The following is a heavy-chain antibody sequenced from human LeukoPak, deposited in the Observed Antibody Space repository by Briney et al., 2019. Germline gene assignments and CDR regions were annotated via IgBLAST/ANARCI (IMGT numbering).Heavy chain of an antibody. J-gene: IGHJ4*02. Sequence: GGSLRLSCAASGFTFSSYWMHWVRQAPGKGRVWVSRINSDGSSTSYADSVKGRFTISRDNAKNTLYLQMNSLRAEDTAVYYCVRDLGGRSGHWGQGTLVTVSS. D-gene: IGHD1-26*01. V-gene: IGHV3-74*01. CDR1: GFTFSSYW. CDR3: VRDLGGRSGH. CDR2: INSDGSST.